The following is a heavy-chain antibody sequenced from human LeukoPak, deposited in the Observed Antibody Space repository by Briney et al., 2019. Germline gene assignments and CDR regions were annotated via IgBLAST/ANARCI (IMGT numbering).Heavy chain of an antibody. CDR2: IYYTGNT. Sequence: SETLSLTCTVSGGSISSYYWSWIRQPPGKGLEWIGYIYYTGNTNYNPSLKSRVTISIDTSKNQSSLMLSSVTAADTAVYYCARHCSGDNCYFYGMDVWGQGTTVTVSS. V-gene: IGHV4-59*08. CDR1: GGSISSYY. CDR3: ARHCSGDNCYFYGMDV. D-gene: IGHD2-15*01. J-gene: IGHJ6*02.